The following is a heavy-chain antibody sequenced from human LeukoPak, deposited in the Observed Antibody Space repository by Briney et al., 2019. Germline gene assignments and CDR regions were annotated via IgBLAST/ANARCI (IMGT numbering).Heavy chain of an antibody. CDR1: GFTFSNYG. J-gene: IGHJ4*02. V-gene: IGHV3-30*02. CDR2: IRYDGSNK. CDR3: VKDNPLDY. Sequence: PGGSLRLSCAASGFTFSNYGMHWVRQAPGKGLEWVAFIRYDGSNKYFADSLKGRFTISRDNSKNTLYLQMNSLRPEDAAVYYCVKDNPLDYWGQGTLVIVSS.